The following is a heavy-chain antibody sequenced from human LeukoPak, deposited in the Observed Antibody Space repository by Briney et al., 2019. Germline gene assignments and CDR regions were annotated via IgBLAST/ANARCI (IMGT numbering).Heavy chain of an antibody. CDR1: GFTFSSYS. CDR3: ARAQSGYSYGYGFGY. CDR2: ISSSSSYI. V-gene: IGHV3-21*01. J-gene: IGHJ4*02. D-gene: IGHD5-18*01. Sequence: GGSLRLSCAASGFTFSSYSMNWVRQAPGKGLEWVSSISSSSSYIYYADSVKGRFTISRDNAKNSLYLQMNSLRAEDTAVYYCARAQSGYSYGYGFGYWGQGTLVTVSS.